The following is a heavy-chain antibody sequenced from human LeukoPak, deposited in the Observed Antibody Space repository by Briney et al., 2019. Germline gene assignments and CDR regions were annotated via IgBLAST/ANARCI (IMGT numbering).Heavy chain of an antibody. Sequence: ASVKVSCKASGYSFVLYGISWVRQAPGQGPEWMGWISTYNGNTKYAEKFQGRVTMTTDTSTSTVYMELRSLRSDDTAVYYCARDRYYNILTGFRRSDGFDIWGQGTMVTVSS. CDR2: ISTYNGNT. CDR1: GYSFVLYG. J-gene: IGHJ3*02. V-gene: IGHV1-18*01. D-gene: IGHD3-9*01. CDR3: ARDRYYNILTGFRRSDGFDI.